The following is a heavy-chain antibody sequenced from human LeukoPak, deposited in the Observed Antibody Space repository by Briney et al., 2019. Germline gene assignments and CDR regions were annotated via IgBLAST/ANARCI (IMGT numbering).Heavy chain of an antibody. J-gene: IGHJ6*03. CDR2: IYWDDDK. D-gene: IGHD3-10*01. CDR3: AHMSWFGDGTYYYYYMDV. V-gene: IGHV2-5*02. Sequence: SGPTLVNPTQTLTLTCTFSGFSLSTTRVGVGWIRQPPGKALEWLALIYWDDDKRYSPSLQSRLTITKDTSKNQVVLTMTNMDPVDTATYYCAHMSWFGDGTYYYYYMDVWGKGTTVTVSS. CDR1: GFSLSTTRVG.